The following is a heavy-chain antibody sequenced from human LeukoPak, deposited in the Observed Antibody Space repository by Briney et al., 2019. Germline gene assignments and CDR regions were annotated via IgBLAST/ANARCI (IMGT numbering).Heavy chain of an antibody. J-gene: IGHJ5*02. CDR3: ARRKNTAIAMVRAVRGGLNWFDP. Sequence: ASVKVSCKASGYTFTGYYMHWVRQAPGQGLEWMGWINPNSGGTNYAQKFQGRVTMTRDTSISTAYMELSRLRSDDTAVYYCARRKNTAIAMVRAVRGGLNWFDPWGQGTLVTVSS. CDR1: GYTFTGYY. CDR2: INPNSGGT. D-gene: IGHD3-10*01. V-gene: IGHV1-2*02.